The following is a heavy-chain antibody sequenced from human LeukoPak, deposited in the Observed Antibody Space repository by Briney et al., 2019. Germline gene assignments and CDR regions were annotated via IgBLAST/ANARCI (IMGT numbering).Heavy chain of an antibody. V-gene: IGHV1-18*01. D-gene: IGHD4-17*01. J-gene: IGHJ6*02. CDR3: ARSNTHDYGDYGTSYYYYGMDV. CDR1: GYTFTSYG. Sequence: ASVKVSCKASGYTFTSYGISWVRQAPGQGLEWMGWISAYNGNTNYAQKLQGRVTMTTDTSTSTAYMELRSLRSDDTAVYYCARSNTHDYGDYGTSYYYYGMDVWGQGSTVTVSS. CDR2: ISAYNGNT.